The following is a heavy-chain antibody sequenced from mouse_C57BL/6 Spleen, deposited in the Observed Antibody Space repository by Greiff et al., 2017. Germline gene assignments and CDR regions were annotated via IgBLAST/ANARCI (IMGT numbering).Heavy chain of an antibody. D-gene: IGHD2-5*01. CDR1: GYSITSGYY. J-gene: IGHJ2*01. CDR3: ASSSYYSNQD. V-gene: IGHV3-6*01. Sequence: EVKLEESGPGLAKPSQSLSLTCSVTGYSITSGYYWNWIRQFPGNKLEWMGYLSYDGSNNYNPSLKNRISITRDTSKNQFFLKLNSVTTEDTATYYCASSSYYSNQDWGQGTTLTVSS. CDR2: LSYDGSN.